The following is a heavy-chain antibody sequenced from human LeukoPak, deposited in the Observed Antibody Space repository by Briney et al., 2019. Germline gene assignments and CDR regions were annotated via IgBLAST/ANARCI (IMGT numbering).Heavy chain of an antibody. Sequence: ASVKVFCKASGGTFSSYAISWVRQAPGQGLEWMGGIIPIFGTANYAQKFQGRVTITTDESTSTAYMELSSLRSEDTAVYYCARVGTADMDVWGKGTTVTVSS. CDR2: IIPIFGTA. J-gene: IGHJ6*03. CDR1: GGTFSSYA. CDR3: ARVGTADMDV. V-gene: IGHV1-69*05.